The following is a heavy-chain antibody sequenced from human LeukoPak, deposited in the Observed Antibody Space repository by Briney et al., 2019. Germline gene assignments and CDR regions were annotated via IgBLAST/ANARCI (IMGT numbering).Heavy chain of an antibody. CDR1: GGTFSSYA. V-gene: IGHV1-69*13. J-gene: IGHJ5*02. CDR2: IIPIFGTA. Sequence: SVKVSCKASGGTFSSYAISWVRQAPGQGLEWMGGIIPIFGTANYAQKFQGRVTITADESTSTAYMELSSLRSEDTAVYYCARGGSITGTGGWFDPWGQGTLVTVSS. CDR3: ARGGSITGTGGWFDP. D-gene: IGHD1-20*01.